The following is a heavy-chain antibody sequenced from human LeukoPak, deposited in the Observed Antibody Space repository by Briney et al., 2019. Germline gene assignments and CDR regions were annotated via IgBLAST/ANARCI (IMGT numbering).Heavy chain of an antibody. Sequence: GGSLRLSCAASGFTVSSNYMSWVRQAPGKGLEWVSVIYSGGSTYYAGSVKGRFTISRENAKNSLYLQMNSLTAGDTAVYFCSRVGSSGWPNYFDSWGQGTLVTVSS. D-gene: IGHD6-19*01. CDR2: IYSGGST. J-gene: IGHJ4*02. CDR1: GFTVSSNY. CDR3: SRVGSSGWPNYFDS. V-gene: IGHV3-53*01.